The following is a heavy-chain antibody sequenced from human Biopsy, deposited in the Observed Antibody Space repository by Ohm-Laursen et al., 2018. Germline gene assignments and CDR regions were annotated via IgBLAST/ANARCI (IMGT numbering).Heavy chain of an antibody. CDR3: ARDLTWGSYFDS. V-gene: IGHV3-11*01. J-gene: IGHJ4*02. CDR2: ISGIGDTT. CDR1: GFTFSDYY. D-gene: IGHD3-16*01. Sequence: SLRLSCAASGFTFSDYYMSWIRQAPGRGLEWVSHISGIGDTTYYADSVKGRFTISRDNSKNSLYLQMNSLRAEDTAVYYCARDLTWGSYFDSWGQGALVIVSP.